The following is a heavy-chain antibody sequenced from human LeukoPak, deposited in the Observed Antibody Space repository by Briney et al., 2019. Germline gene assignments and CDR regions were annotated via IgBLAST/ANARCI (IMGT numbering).Heavy chain of an antibody. CDR1: GGSISSHY. J-gene: IGHJ4*02. D-gene: IGHD6-6*01. CDR2: IFYSGST. V-gene: IGHV4-59*11. Sequence: PSETLSLTCTVSGGSISSHYWSWIRQPPGKGLEWIGYIFYSGSTNYNPSLKSRVTISVDTSKNQFSLKLSSVTAADTAVYYCARRHVEYSSSSDPYYFDYWGQGTLVTVSS. CDR3: ARRHVEYSSSSDPYYFDY.